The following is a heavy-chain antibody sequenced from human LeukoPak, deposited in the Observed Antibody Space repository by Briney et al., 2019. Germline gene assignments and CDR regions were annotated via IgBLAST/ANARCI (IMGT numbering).Heavy chain of an antibody. Sequence: PSETLSLTCAVYGGSFSGYYWSWIRQPPGKGLEWIGEINHSGSTNYNPSLKSRVTISVDTSKNQFSLKLSSVTAADTAVYYCARVGGLRGYSYGPFDYWGQGTLVTASS. D-gene: IGHD5-18*01. CDR2: INHSGST. J-gene: IGHJ4*02. CDR3: ARVGGLRGYSYGPFDY. V-gene: IGHV4-34*01. CDR1: GGSFSGYY.